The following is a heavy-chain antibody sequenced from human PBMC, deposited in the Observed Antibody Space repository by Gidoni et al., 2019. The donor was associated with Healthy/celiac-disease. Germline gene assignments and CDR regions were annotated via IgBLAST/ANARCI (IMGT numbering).Heavy chain of an antibody. V-gene: IGHV3-74*01. Sequence: EVQLVESGGGLVQPGGSLRLSCAASGFTFSSYWMHWVRQAPGKGLVWVSRINSDGSSTSYADSVKGRFTISRDNAKNTLYLQMNSLRAEDTAVYYCAREEGIIAARPPPRYYYYGMDVWGQGTTVTVSS. CDR1: GFTFSSYW. J-gene: IGHJ6*02. CDR3: AREEGIIAARPPPRYYYYGMDV. D-gene: IGHD6-6*01. CDR2: INSDGSST.